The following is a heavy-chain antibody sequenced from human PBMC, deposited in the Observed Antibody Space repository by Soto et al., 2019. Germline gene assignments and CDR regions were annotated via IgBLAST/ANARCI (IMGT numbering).Heavy chain of an antibody. J-gene: IGHJ4*02. CDR2: IRSKANSYAT. CDR3: TRNHYDFWSGYSNFDY. CDR1: GFTFSGSA. V-gene: IGHV3-73*01. Sequence: GGSLRLSCAASGFTFSGSAMHWVRQASGKGLEWVGRIRSKANSYATAYAASVKGRFTISRDDSKNTAYLQMNSLKTEDTAVYYCTRNHYDFWSGYSNFDYWGQGTLVTVSS. D-gene: IGHD3-3*01.